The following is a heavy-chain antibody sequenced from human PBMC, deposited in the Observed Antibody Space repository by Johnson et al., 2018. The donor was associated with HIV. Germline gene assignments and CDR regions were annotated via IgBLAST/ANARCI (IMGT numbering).Heavy chain of an antibody. J-gene: IGHJ3*02. CDR3: AREFGQQLGTFGAFDI. CDR1: GFTFSDHY. D-gene: IGHD6-13*01. CDR2: ISSSGSTI. Sequence: VPLLESGGGLVTPGGSLRLSCAAAGFTFSDHYLSWLRQAPGQGLEWVSYISSSGSTIYYADSVKGRFTLSRDNAKNSLYLQMNSQRAEDTAVYYCAREFGQQLGTFGAFDIWGQGTMVTVSS. V-gene: IGHV3-11*01.